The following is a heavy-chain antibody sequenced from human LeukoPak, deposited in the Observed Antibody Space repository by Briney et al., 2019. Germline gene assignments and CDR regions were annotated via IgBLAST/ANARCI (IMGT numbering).Heavy chain of an antibody. CDR2: IWYDGSNK. CDR1: GFTFSSYG. D-gene: IGHD3-3*01. V-gene: IGHV3-33*01. CDR3: ARGAYYDFWSGYFAFLYWFDP. Sequence: GGSLRLSYAASGFTFSSYGMHWVRQAPGKGLEWVAVIWYDGSNKYYADSVKGRFTISRDNSKNTLYLQMNSLRAEDTAVYYCARGAYYDFWSGYFAFLYWFDPWGQGTLVTVSS. J-gene: IGHJ5*02.